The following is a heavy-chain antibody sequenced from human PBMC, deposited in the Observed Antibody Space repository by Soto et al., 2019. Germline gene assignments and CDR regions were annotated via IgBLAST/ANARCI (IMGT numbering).Heavy chain of an antibody. Sequence: SETLSLTCVVSGDSISSYSWGWIRQPPGKGLDLIGYIYYSGSTNYNPSLKSRLTISVDRSRNQVSLNLTSVTAADTAVYYCARLGGYYQALDHWSQGTLVTVSS. CDR1: GDSISSYS. CDR3: ARLGGYYQALDH. CDR2: IYYSGST. J-gene: IGHJ4*02. D-gene: IGHD3-3*01. V-gene: IGHV4-59*08.